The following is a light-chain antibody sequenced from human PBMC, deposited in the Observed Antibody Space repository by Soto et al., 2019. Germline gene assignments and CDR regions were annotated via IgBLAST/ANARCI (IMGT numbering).Light chain of an antibody. CDR2: GAS. Sequence: EIVMTQSPATLSVSPGERATLSCRASQSVSSNLAWYQQKPGQAPRLLIYGASTRVTGIPARFSGSGSGTEFTLTISSLRSEDFAVYYCQQYNNWPPWTFGQGTKVDIK. CDR1: QSVSSN. CDR3: QQYNNWPPWT. V-gene: IGKV3-15*01. J-gene: IGKJ1*01.